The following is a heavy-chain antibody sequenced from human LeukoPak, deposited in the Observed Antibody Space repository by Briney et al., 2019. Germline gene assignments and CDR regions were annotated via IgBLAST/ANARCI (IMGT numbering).Heavy chain of an antibody. CDR2: IYYSGST. V-gene: IGHV4-59*08. J-gene: IGHJ4*02. CDR1: GGSFSGYY. D-gene: IGHD5-24*01. Sequence: KTSETLSLTCAVYGGSFSGYYWSWIRQPPGKGLEWIGYIYYSGSTNYNPSLKSRVTISVDTSKNQFSLKLSSVTAADTAVYYCARSVGWLQSKWIFDYWGQGTLVTVSS. CDR3: ARSVGWLQSKWIFDY.